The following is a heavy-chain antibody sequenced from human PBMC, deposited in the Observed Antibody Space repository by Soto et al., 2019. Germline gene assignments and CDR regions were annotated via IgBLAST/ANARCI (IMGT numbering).Heavy chain of an antibody. CDR3: ARGEYVWGSYRPSDYDAFDI. D-gene: IGHD3-16*02. V-gene: IGHV3-11*06. CDR2: ISPGSRYP. Sequence: GGSLRLSCAGSGFTFGDSYMSWIRQAPGKGLEWLSYISPGSRYPAYADSVKGRFTISRDNAKRSLYLQMNSLGAEDTAVYYCARGEYVWGSYRPSDYDAFDIWGQGTMVTVSS. J-gene: IGHJ3*02. CDR1: GFTFGDSY.